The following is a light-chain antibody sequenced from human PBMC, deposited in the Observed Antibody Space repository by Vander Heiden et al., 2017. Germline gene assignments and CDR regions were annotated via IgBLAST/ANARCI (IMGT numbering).Light chain of an antibody. V-gene: IGKV1-8*01. CDR3: QQYFSYPPA. Sequence: AVRMTQSPSSLSASTGESVSITCRASQDVSTWLAWYQQKPGKAPKLLIYGASTLHSGVPSRFSGSGSGTDFTLTISWLQSEDFATYYCQQYFSYPPAFGGGTKVEIK. J-gene: IGKJ4*01. CDR2: GAS. CDR1: QDVSTW.